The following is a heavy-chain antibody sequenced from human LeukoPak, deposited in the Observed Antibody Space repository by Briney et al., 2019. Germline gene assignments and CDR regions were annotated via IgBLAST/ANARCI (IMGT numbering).Heavy chain of an antibody. CDR2: ISGSGDGT. CDR1: GFTFSSYA. Sequence: GGSLRLSCAASGFTFSSYAMSWVRQAPGKGLEWVSAISGSGDGTYYGDSVKGRFTISRDNSKNTLYLQMNSLRAEDTAVYYCAKTRPLDSSSWSHGDYWGQGTLVIVSS. J-gene: IGHJ4*02. CDR3: AKTRPLDSSSWSHGDY. V-gene: IGHV3-23*01. D-gene: IGHD6-13*01.